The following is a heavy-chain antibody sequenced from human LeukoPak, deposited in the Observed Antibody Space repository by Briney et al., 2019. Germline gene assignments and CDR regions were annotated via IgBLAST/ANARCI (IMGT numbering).Heavy chain of an antibody. J-gene: IGHJ6*02. CDR2: ISSSGSTI. V-gene: IGHV3-48*03. CDR3: ARAGRDVYYYYGMDV. Sequence: GGSLRLSCAASGFTFSSYEMNWVRQAPGKGLEWVSYISSSGSTIYYADSVKGRFTISRDNAKNSLYLQMNSLRAGDTAVYYCARAGRDVYYYYGMDVWGQGTTVTVSS. CDR1: GFTFSSYE.